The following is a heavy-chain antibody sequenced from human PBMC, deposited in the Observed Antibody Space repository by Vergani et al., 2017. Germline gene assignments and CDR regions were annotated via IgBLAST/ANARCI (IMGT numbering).Heavy chain of an antibody. J-gene: IGHJ6*04. CDR1: GGSISSGDYY. V-gene: IGHV4-30-4*01. CDR3: ARVGRDDSSGYYYYYGMDV. D-gene: IGHD3-22*01. CDR2: IYYSGCS. Sequence: QVQLQESCPGLVKPSQTLSLTCTVSGGSISSGDYYWSWIRQPPGKGLEWIGYIYYSGCSYYNPSPQSRVTITVETSKNQFSLKLSAVTAADSAVYYCARVGRDDSSGYYYYYGMDVWGEGTTVTVSS.